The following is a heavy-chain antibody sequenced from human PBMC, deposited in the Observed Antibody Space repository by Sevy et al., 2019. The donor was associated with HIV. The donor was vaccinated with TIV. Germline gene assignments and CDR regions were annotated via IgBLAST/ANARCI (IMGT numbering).Heavy chain of an antibody. CDR1: GFSFSKYG. Sequence: GGSLRLSCAASGFSFSKYGMHWVRQAPGKGLEWVAVMWYDEGRKKYYADSVKGRFTISRDNFKNTLYLQMNSLRVEDTAVYYCARIASTTKTTYYFYGMDVWGQGTTVTVSS. J-gene: IGHJ6*02. V-gene: IGHV3-33*01. CDR3: ARIASTTKTTYYFYGMDV. CDR2: MWYDEGRKK. D-gene: IGHD4-17*01.